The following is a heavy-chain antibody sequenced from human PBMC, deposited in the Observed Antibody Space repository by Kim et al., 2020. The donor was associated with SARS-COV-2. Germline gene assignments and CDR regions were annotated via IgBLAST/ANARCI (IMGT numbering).Heavy chain of an antibody. J-gene: IGHJ6*02. CDR3: AKDCRELPPTDYYYYYGMDV. Sequence: GGSLRLSCAASGFTFSSYGMHWVRQAPGKGLEWVAVISYDGSNKYYADSVKGRFTISRDNSKNTLYLQMNSLRAEDTAVYYCAKDCRELPPTDYYYYYGMDVWGQGTTVTVSS. V-gene: IGHV3-30*18. CDR1: GFTFSSYG. CDR2: ISYDGSNK. D-gene: IGHD1-26*01.